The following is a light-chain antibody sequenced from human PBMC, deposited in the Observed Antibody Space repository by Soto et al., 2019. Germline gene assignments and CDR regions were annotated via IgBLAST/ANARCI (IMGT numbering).Light chain of an antibody. Sequence: AIQMTQSPSSLSAFVGDRVTIACRASQGIRSDLGWYQQKPGKAPKLLIYGASSLQSGVPSRFSGSGSGSDSTLTISSLQPEDFATYYCLQDYNYPRTFGQGPKVEIK. J-gene: IGKJ1*01. CDR1: QGIRSD. V-gene: IGKV1-6*01. CDR2: GAS. CDR3: LQDYNYPRT.